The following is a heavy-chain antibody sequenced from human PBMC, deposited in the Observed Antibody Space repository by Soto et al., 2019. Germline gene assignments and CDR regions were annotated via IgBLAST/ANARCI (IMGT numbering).Heavy chain of an antibody. D-gene: IGHD2-2*01. V-gene: IGHV4-4*02. Sequence: SETLSLTCAVSGGSISSSNWWSWVRQPPGKGLEWIGEIYHSGSTNYNPSLKSRVTISVDKSKNQFSLKLSSVTAADTALYYCARVGYCSSTSCWFDPWGQGTLVTVSS. J-gene: IGHJ5*02. CDR3: ARVGYCSSTSCWFDP. CDR2: IYHSGST. CDR1: GGSISSSNW.